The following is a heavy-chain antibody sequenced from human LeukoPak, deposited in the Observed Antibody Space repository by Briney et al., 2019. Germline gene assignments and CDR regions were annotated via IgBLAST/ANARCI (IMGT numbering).Heavy chain of an antibody. J-gene: IGHJ4*02. CDR2: FDPEDGET. CDR1: GYTLTELS. V-gene: IGHV1-24*01. D-gene: IGHD6-19*01. CDR3: ATDMAVAGTRPNY. Sequence: ASVKVSCKVSGYTLTELSMHWVRQAPGKGLEWMGGFDPEDGETIHAQKFQGRVTMTEDTSTDTAYMELSSPISEDTAVYYWATDMAVAGTRPNYWGQGTLVTVSS.